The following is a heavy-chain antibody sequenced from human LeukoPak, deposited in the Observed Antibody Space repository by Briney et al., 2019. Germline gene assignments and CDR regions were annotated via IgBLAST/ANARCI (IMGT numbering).Heavy chain of an antibody. CDR3: VRDRAEGRAWVEFDP. V-gene: IGHV3-66*02. CDR2: VYSDGVT. Sequence: QPGGSLRLSCAASGFTVSSYGMSWVRQAPGNGPEWVSLVYSDGVTRYADSVQGRFTISRDNSKNTVYLQMNNLRVEDTAVYHCVRDRAEGRAWVEFDPWGQGILVTVSS. J-gene: IGHJ5*02. CDR1: GFTVSSYG.